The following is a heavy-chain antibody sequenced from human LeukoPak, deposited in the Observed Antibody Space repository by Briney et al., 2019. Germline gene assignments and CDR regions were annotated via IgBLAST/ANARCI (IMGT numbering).Heavy chain of an antibody. CDR1: GFTFDDYA. D-gene: IGHD3-3*01. CDR3: ARGGGEYYDFWSGYPGVGYFDY. CDR2: ISWNSGSI. V-gene: IGHV3-9*01. Sequence: GGSLRLSCAASGFTFDDYAMHWVRQAPGKGLEWVSGISWNSGSIGYADSVKGRFTISRDNAKNSLYLQMNSLRAEDTAVYYCARGGGEYYDFWSGYPGVGYFDYWGQGTLVTVSS. J-gene: IGHJ4*02.